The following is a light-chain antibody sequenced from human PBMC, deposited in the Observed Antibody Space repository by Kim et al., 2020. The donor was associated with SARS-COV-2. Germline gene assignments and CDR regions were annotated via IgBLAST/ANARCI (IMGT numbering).Light chain of an antibody. Sequence: SPGERATLSCRASQSVSNNYLAWYQQKPGQPPRLLIYAASSRATGIPDRFSGSGSGTDFTLTISRLEPEDFAVYYCQQYGSSPWTFGQGTKVDIK. V-gene: IGKV3-20*01. CDR3: QQYGSSPWT. CDR1: QSVSNNY. J-gene: IGKJ1*01. CDR2: AAS.